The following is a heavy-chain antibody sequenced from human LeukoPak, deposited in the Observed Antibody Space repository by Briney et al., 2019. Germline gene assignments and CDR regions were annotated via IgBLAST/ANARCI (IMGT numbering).Heavy chain of an antibody. CDR2: IIPIFGTA. CDR3: ALGYLASPFDY. CDR1: GGTFSSYA. Sequence: GSSVKVSCKASGGTFSSYAISWVRQAPGQGLEWMGGIIPIFGTANYAQKFQGRVTMTEDTSTDTAYMELSSLRSEDTAVYYCALGYLASPFDYWGQGTLVTVSS. J-gene: IGHJ4*02. D-gene: IGHD3-22*01. V-gene: IGHV1-69*06.